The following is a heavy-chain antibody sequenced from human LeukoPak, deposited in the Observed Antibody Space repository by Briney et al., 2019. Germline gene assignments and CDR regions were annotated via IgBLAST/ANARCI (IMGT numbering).Heavy chain of an antibody. D-gene: IGHD2-2*02. Sequence: ASVTVSCKASGCTFSSYAFNWVRQPPGQGLEWVGVIHPICGTASYAQKFQGRVTITTDESTSRAYMELTSLRSEDTAVYYCARARAGGYCSSTSCFTLNFDYWGQGTLVTVSS. V-gene: IGHV1-69*05. CDR2: IHPICGTA. CDR3: ARARAGGYCSSTSCFTLNFDY. J-gene: IGHJ4*02. CDR1: GCTFSSYA.